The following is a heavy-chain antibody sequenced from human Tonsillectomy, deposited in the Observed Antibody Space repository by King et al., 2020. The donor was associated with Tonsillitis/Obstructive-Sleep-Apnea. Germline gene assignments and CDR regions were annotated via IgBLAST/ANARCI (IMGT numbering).Heavy chain of an antibody. J-gene: IGHJ3*02. CDR2: IHYSGST. CDR1: GGSISSYY. CDR3: ARDMVLEAGGDAFDI. Sequence: QLQESGPGLVKPSETLSLTCTVSGGSISSYYWSWIRQPPGKGLEWIAYIHYSGSTNYNPSLKSRVTIPVDTSKNQFSLKLSSVTAADTAVYYCARDMVLEAGGDAFDIWGQGTMVTVSS. V-gene: IGHV4-59*01. D-gene: IGHD2-8*01.